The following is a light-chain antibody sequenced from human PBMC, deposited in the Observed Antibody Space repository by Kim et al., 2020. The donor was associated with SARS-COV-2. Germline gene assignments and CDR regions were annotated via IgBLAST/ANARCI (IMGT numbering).Light chain of an antibody. CDR3: SSYAGYNTVV. CDR1: SSDVGAYKY. CDR2: EVN. V-gene: IGLV2-8*01. J-gene: IGLJ2*01. Sequence: QSALTQPPSASGSPGQSVTISCTGTSSDVGAYKYVSWYQQYPGKAPKLMIYEVNKRPSGVPDRFSGSKSGNTASLTVSGLQAEDEADYYCSSYAGYNTVVFGGGTQLTVL.